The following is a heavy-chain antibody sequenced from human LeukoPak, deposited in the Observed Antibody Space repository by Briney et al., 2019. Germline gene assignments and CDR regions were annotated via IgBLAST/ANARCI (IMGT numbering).Heavy chain of an antibody. V-gene: IGHV3-7*02. CDR3: ATSYGDYLFDY. D-gene: IGHD4-17*01. Sequence: PGGSLRLSCAASGFTFSSYWMSWVRQAPGKGLEWVANIKQDGSEKYYVDCVKGRFTISRDNAKNSLYLQMNSLRAEDTAVYYCATSYGDYLFDYWGQGTLVTVSS. CDR2: IKQDGSEK. J-gene: IGHJ4*02. CDR1: GFTFSSYW.